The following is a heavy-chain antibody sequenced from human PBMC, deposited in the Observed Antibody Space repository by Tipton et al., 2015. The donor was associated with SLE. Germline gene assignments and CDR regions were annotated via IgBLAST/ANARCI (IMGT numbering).Heavy chain of an antibody. Sequence: TLSLTCTVSGGSISSATYYWGWIRQPPGKGLEWIGSIYYTGSAYYNPSLKSRVIISVDPSKNQFSLKVTSVTAADTAVYYCARDEYRYDATGYHLLGHFDFWGQGTLVTVSS. CDR1: GGSISSATYY. D-gene: IGHD3-22*01. V-gene: IGHV4-39*07. J-gene: IGHJ4*02. CDR2: IYYTGSA. CDR3: ARDEYRYDATGYHLLGHFDF.